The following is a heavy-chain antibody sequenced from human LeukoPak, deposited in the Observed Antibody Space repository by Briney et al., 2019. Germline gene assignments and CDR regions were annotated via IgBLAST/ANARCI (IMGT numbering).Heavy chain of an antibody. CDR3: AREGADSSSSFDY. Sequence: SETLSLTCAVYGGSFSGYYWSWIRQPPGKGLEWIGEINHSGSTNYNPSLKSRVTISVDTSKNQFSLKLSSVTAADTAVCYCAREGADSSSSFDYWGQGTLVTVSS. CDR1: GGSFSGYY. V-gene: IGHV4-34*01. CDR2: INHSGST. D-gene: IGHD6-13*01. J-gene: IGHJ4*01.